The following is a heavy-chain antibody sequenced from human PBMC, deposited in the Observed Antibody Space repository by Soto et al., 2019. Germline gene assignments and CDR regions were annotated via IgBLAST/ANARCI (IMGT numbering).Heavy chain of an antibody. CDR1: GFTFSSYW. V-gene: IGHV3-30*03. D-gene: IGHD3-22*01. J-gene: IGHJ4*02. CDR3: ATGRTNYYDSSGYFDD. CDR2: ISYDGSNK. Sequence: XGSLRLSLAASGFTFSSYWMHWVRQAPGKGLEWVAVISYDGSNKYYADSVKGRFTISRDNSKNTLYLQMNSLRAEDTAVYYCATGRTNYYDSSGYFDDWGQGTLVTVSS.